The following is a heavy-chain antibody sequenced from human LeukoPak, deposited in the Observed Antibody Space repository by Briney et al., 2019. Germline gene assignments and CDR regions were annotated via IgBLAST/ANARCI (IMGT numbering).Heavy chain of an antibody. CDR2: ITNSGNSK. CDR1: EFTFSSYS. CDR3: ARDYSYGFLN. V-gene: IGHV3-48*01. Sequence: PGGSLRLSCAASEFTFSSYSMNWVRQAPGKGLEWVSYITNSGNSKSYADSVKGRFTISRDNTKNSLYLQMNSLRAEDTAVYYCARDYSYGFLNWGQGTLVTVSS. D-gene: IGHD5-18*01. J-gene: IGHJ4*02.